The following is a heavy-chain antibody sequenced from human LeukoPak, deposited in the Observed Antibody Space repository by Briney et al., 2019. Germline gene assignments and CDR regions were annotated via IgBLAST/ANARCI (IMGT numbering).Heavy chain of an antibody. CDR1: GFTFSSCA. CDR3: AKPGDRYYFDY. V-gene: IGHV3-23*01. CDR2: ISGSGGST. Sequence: GGSLRLSCAASGFTFSSCAMSWVRQAPGKGLEWVSAISGSGGSTYYADSVKGRFTISRDNSKTTLYLQMNSLRAEDTAVYYCAKPGDRYYFDYWGQGTLVTVSS. D-gene: IGHD3-10*01. J-gene: IGHJ4*02.